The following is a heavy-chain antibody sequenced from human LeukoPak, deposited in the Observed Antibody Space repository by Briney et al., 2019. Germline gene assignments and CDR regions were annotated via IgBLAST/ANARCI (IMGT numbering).Heavy chain of an antibody. V-gene: IGHV1-2*02. CDR3: ARDRMNIVGATHTFDY. CDR2: INPNSGGT. D-gene: IGHD1-26*01. Sequence: ASVKVSCKASGYTFTSYYMHWVRQAPGQGLEWMGWINPNSGGTNYAQEFQGRVTMTRDTSISTAYMELSRLRSDDTAVYYCARDRMNIVGATHTFDYWGQGTLVTVSS. J-gene: IGHJ4*02. CDR1: GYTFTSYY.